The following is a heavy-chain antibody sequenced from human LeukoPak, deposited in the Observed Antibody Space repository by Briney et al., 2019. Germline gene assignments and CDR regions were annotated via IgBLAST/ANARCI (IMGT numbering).Heavy chain of an antibody. CDR2: ISYDGSNK. D-gene: IGHD6-19*01. CDR1: GFTFSSYA. J-gene: IGHJ4*02. V-gene: IGHV3-30-3*01. CDR3: ARALRVAGPSFFDY. Sequence: PGGSLRLSCAASGFTFSSYAMHWVRQAPGKGLEWVAVISYDGSNKYYADSVKGRFTISRDNSKNTLYLQMNSLRAEDTAVYYCARALRVAGPSFFDYWGQGTLVTVSS.